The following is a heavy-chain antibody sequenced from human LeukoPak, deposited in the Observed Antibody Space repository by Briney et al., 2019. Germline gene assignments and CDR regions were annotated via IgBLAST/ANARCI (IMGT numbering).Heavy chain of an antibody. Sequence: GGSLRLSCAASGFTFSSYAMHWVRQAPGKGLEWVAVISYDGSNKYYADSVKGRFTISRDNSKNTLYLQMNSLRAEDTAAYYCARGPTGWLRTRFDYWGQGTLVTVSS. CDR1: GFTFSSYA. V-gene: IGHV3-30-3*01. D-gene: IGHD5-12*01. J-gene: IGHJ4*02. CDR3: ARGPTGWLRTRFDY. CDR2: ISYDGSNK.